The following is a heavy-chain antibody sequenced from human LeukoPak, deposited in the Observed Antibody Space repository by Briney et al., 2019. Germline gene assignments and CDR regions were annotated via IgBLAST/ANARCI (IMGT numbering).Heavy chain of an antibody. CDR1: GFTFSSYS. CDR3: ARATTGYGGEFDY. D-gene: IGHD4-11*01. CDR2: ITSGTYI. Sequence: PGGSLRLSCAASGFTFSSYSMNWVRQAPGKGLEWVSSITSGTYIYTADSLKGRFTISRDNAKNSLYLQMNSLRAEDTAVYYCARATTGYGGEFDYWGQGTLVTVSS. J-gene: IGHJ4*02. V-gene: IGHV3-21*01.